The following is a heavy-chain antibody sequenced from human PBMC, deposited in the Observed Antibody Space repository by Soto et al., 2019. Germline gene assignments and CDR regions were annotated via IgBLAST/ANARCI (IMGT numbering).Heavy chain of an antibody. J-gene: IGHJ4*02. Sequence: EVQLLESGGGLVQPGESLRLSCAASGFVFSNYAMFWFRQGPGRGLEWVSTIYAAGGGKFYAGSVKGRFTISRDNARNTLYLEMNSLRAEDTALYYCTRDIGGKGAYWGPGTLVTVSS. CDR1: GFVFSNYA. V-gene: IGHV3-23*01. D-gene: IGHD3-10*01. CDR2: IYAAGGGK. CDR3: TRDIGGKGAY.